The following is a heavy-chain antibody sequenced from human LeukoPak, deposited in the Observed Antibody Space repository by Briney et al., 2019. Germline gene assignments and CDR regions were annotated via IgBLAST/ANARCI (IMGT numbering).Heavy chain of an antibody. CDR1: GGSISSYY. CDR2: IYYSGST. D-gene: IGHD4/OR15-4a*01. V-gene: IGHV4-59*08. J-gene: IGHJ4*02. CDR3: TSSRSYGDYLDY. Sequence: SETLSLTCTVSGGSISSYYWSWIRQPLGKGLEWIGYIYYSGSTNYNPSLKSRVTISVDTSKNQFSLKLSSVTAADTAVYYCTSSRSYGDYLDYWGQGTLVTVSS.